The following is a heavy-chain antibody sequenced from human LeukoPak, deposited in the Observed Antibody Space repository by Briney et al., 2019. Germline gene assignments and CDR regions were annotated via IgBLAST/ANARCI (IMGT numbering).Heavy chain of an antibody. J-gene: IGHJ4*02. CDR1: GGTFSSYA. V-gene: IGHV1-69*13. Sequence: GASVKVSCKASGGTFSSYAISWVRQAPGQGLEWMGGIIPIFGTANYAQKFQGRVTITADESTSTAYMELSSLRSEDTAVYYCARSYDSSGYLFDYWGQGTLVTVSS. CDR2: IIPIFGTA. CDR3: ARSYDSSGYLFDY. D-gene: IGHD3-22*01.